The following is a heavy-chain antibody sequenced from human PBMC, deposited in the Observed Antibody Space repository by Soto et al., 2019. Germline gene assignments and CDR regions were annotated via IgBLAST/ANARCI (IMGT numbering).Heavy chain of an antibody. Sequence: QLQLQESGPGLVKPSETLSLTCTVSGGSISSSSSYWGWIRQPPGKGLEWIGSIYYSGNTYYNPSLPSRVPRAVDTSKKQFSLRLKSVTAADTAVYYCARGLYYYGAGSVPDYWGQGTLVTVSS. V-gene: IGHV4-39*01. J-gene: IGHJ4*02. CDR1: GGSISSSSSY. D-gene: IGHD3-10*01. CDR3: ARGLYYYGAGSVPDY. CDR2: IYYSGNT.